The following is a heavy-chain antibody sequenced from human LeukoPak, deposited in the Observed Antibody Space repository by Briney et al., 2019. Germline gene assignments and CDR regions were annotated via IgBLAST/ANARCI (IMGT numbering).Heavy chain of an antibody. J-gene: IGHJ4*02. V-gene: IGHV5-51*01. CDR1: GYSFTIYW. D-gene: IGHD4-17*01. Sequence: ESLTISFKGSGYSFTIYWIGWVRQMPGKGREGMGIIYPGDSDTRYSPSFQGQVTISADKSISTAYLQWSSLKASDTAMYYCARRTITVTTWFDYWGQGTLVTVSS. CDR3: ARRTITVTTWFDY. CDR2: IYPGDSDT.